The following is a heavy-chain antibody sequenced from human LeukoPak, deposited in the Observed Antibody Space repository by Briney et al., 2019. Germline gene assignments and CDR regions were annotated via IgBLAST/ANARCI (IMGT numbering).Heavy chain of an antibody. CDR3: ARVIGNSGYYYYFDY. D-gene: IGHD3-22*01. J-gene: IGHJ4*02. Sequence: GASVKVSCKASGYTFTSYDINWVRQATGQGLEWMGWMNLNSGNTGYAQKFQGRVTITRNTSISTAYMELSSLRSEDTAVYYCARVIGNSGYYYYFDYWGQGTLVTVSS. V-gene: IGHV1-8*03. CDR1: GYTFTSYD. CDR2: MNLNSGNT.